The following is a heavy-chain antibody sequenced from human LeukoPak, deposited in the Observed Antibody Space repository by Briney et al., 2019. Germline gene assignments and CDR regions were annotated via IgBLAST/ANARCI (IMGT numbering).Heavy chain of an antibody. CDR3: ASLGYCSGGSCSRGSFDP. Sequence: SSYIYYADSVKGRFTISRDNAKNSLYLQMNSLRAEDTAVYYCASLGYCSGGSCSRGSFDPWGQGTLVTVSS. D-gene: IGHD2-15*01. CDR2: SSYI. V-gene: IGHV3-21*01. J-gene: IGHJ5*02.